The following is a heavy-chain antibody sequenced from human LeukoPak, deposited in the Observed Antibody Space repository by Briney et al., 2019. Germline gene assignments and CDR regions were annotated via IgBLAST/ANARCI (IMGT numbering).Heavy chain of an antibody. CDR3: ARVRDPYYYYMDV. CDR2: IYHRGTT. CDR1: GGSLGIDDYY. D-gene: IGHD5-24*01. J-gene: IGHJ6*03. Sequence: SETLSLTCTVSGGSLGIDDYYWTWIRQPPGKGLEWIGYIYHRGTTYYNPSLESRVTISVDRSKNQFSLKLSSVTAADTAMFYCARVRDPYYYYMDVWGKGTTVTVSS. V-gene: IGHV4-30-2*01.